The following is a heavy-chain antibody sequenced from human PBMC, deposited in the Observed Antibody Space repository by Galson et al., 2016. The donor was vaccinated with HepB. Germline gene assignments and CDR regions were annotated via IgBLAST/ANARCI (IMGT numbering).Heavy chain of an antibody. CDR2: INAAGDTT. CDR1: GFTFSSYV. Sequence: SLRLSCAVSGFTFSSYVMAWARQAPGKGLEWVSGINAAGDTTYYTASVKGRFIIYRDNSKNTVFLHMSSLRAEGTAVYFCAKAPTGRGTAATYDYWGQGTLVTVSS. J-gene: IGHJ4*02. CDR3: AKAPTGRGTAATYDY. V-gene: IGHV3-23*01. D-gene: IGHD2-15*01.